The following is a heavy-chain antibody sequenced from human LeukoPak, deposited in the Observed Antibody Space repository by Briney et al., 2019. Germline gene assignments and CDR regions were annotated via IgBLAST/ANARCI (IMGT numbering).Heavy chain of an antibody. D-gene: IGHD2-21*01. CDR3: ARARAYDY. CDR2: IKQDGSEK. CDR1: GFTFSSYG. J-gene: IGHJ4*02. V-gene: IGHV3-7*01. Sequence: SGGSLRLSCAASGFTFSSYGMSWVRQAPGKGLEWVANIKQDGSEKYYVDSVKGRFTISRDNAKNSLYLQMNSLRAEDTAVYYCARARAYDYWGQGTLVTVSS.